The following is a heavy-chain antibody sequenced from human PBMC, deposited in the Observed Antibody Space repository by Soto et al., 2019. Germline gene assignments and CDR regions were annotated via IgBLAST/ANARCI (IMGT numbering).Heavy chain of an antibody. V-gene: IGHV3-30-3*01. J-gene: IGHJ4*02. Sequence: QVQLVESGGGVVQPGRSLRLSCAASGFTFSSYAMHWVRQAPGKGLEWVAVISYDGSNKYYADSVKGRFTISRDNSKNTLYLQMNSLRAEDTAVYYCARDTDGGNSGHYFDYWGQGTLVTVSS. CDR1: GFTFSSYA. D-gene: IGHD2-21*02. CDR2: ISYDGSNK. CDR3: ARDTDGGNSGHYFDY.